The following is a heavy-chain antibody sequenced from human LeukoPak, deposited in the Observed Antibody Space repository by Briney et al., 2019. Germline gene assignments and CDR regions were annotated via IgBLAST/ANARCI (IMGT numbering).Heavy chain of an antibody. D-gene: IGHD3-3*01. CDR3: ARESRAFDPQTIVYYYYYMDV. J-gene: IGHJ6*03. CDR2: ISYDGSNK. Sequence: PGRSLRLSCAASGFTFSSYAMHWVRQAPGKGLEWVAVISYDGSNKYYADSVKGRFTISRDNSKNTLYLQMNSLRAEDTAVYYCARESRAFDPQTIVYYYYYMDVWGKGTTVTVSS. CDR1: GFTFSSYA. V-gene: IGHV3-30*04.